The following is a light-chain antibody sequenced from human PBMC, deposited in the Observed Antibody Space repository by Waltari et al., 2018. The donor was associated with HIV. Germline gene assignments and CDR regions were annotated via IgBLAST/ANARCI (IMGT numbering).Light chain of an antibody. CDR3: GSWDSSLSADVV. J-gene: IGLJ2*01. V-gene: IGLV1-51*01. CDR2: DNN. Sequence: QSVLTQPPSVSAAPGQKVTIPCLGSSSNIGNNYVSWYQQLPGTAPKLLIYDNNKRPSVIPDRFSGSKSGTSATLGITGLQTGDEADYYCGSWDSSLSADVVFGGGTKLTVL. CDR1: SSNIGNNY.